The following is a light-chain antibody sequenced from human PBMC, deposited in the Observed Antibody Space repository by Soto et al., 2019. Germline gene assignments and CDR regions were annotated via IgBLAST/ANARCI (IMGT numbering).Light chain of an antibody. V-gene: IGKV1-39*01. CDR2: AAS. Sequence: DVPITQSPSSPSYSTGHAISISSPASQPIGNYLNWYQPKPGEAPKVLIFAASSLRSGVPSRVSGSGYGTDFPLTINNLHPEDSATYYCQQTHAVPFTFGQGTRLGIK. J-gene: IGKJ5*01. CDR3: QQTHAVPFT. CDR1: QPIGNY.